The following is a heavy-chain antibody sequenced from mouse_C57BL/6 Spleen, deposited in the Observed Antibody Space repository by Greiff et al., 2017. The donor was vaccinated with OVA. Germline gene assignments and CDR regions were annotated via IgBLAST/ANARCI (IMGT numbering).Heavy chain of an antibody. J-gene: IGHJ1*03. D-gene: IGHD1-1*01. CDR1: GFSFTTYA. CDR2: IRSKSNNYAT. V-gene: IGHV10-1*01. Sequence: EVQLVESGGGLVQPKGSLKLSCAASGFSFTTYAMNWVRQAPGKGLEWVARIRSKSNNYATYYADSVKDRFTISSDNSESMLYLQMNHWKTEDTAMDYGVRHGGGLLLWYFDVWGTGTTVTVSS. CDR3: VRHGGGLLLWYFDV.